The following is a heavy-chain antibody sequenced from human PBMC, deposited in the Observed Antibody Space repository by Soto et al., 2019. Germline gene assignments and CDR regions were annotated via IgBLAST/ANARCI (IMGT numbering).Heavy chain of an antibody. CDR3: ARVHGNYNWFDP. CDR2: VYNSGTT. J-gene: IGHJ5*02. CDR1: SGSISSGDYY. Sequence: QVQLQESGPGLVKPSQTLSLTCTVSSGSISSGDYYWSWIRQSPGKGLEWVGYVYNSGTTYYNPFLRSRLNISVDTSKNQFSLKLRSVTAADTAVYYCARVHGNYNWFDPWGQGTLVTVSS. V-gene: IGHV4-30-4*01.